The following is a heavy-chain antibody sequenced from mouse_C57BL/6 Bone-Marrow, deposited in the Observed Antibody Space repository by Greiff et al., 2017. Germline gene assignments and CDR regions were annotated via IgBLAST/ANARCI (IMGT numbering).Heavy chain of an antibody. CDR3: ARALRSAWFAY. CDR1: GYTFTSYG. CDR2: IYPRSGNT. Sequence: QVQLQQSGAELARPGASVKLSCKASGYTFTSYGISWVKQRTGQGLEWIGEIYPRSGNTYYNEKFKGKATLTADKSSRTAYMELRSLTSEDSAVYFCARALRSAWFAYWGQGTLVTVSA. V-gene: IGHV1-81*01. D-gene: IGHD1-1*01. J-gene: IGHJ3*01.